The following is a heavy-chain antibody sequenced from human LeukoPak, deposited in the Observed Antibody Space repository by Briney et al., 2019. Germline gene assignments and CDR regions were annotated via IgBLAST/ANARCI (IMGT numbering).Heavy chain of an antibody. V-gene: IGHV7-4-1*02. CDR1: GYSLTTYA. J-gene: IGHJ4*02. CDR2: IDTKTGNP. D-gene: IGHD3-22*01. CDR3: AIHPSDSSGYFSY. Sequence: ASVKVSCKASGYSLTTYAIDWVRQAPGQGLEYMGWIDTKTGNPTYAQGFTGRFVFSLDTSVSTAYLQISSLKAEDTAVYYCAIHPSDSSGYFSYWGQGALVTVSS.